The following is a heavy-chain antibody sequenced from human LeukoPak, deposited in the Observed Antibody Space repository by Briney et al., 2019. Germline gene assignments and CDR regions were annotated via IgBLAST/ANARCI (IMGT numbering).Heavy chain of an antibody. J-gene: IGHJ4*02. CDR3: ARAYYYDSSGYYYPQNFDY. D-gene: IGHD3-22*01. CDR1: GYTFTSYA. V-gene: IGHV7-4-1*02. CDR2: INTNTGNP. Sequence: ASVKVSCKASGYTFTSYAKNWVRQAPGQGLEWMGWINTNTGNPTYAQGFTGRFVFSLDTSVSTAYLQISSLKAEDTAVYYCARAYYYDSSGYYYPQNFDYWGQGTLVTVSS.